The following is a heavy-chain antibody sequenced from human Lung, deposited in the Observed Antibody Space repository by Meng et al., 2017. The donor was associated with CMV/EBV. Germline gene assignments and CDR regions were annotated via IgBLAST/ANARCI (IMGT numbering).Heavy chain of an antibody. CDR3: ARGRSGYYHYYYGMDV. D-gene: IGHD3-22*01. J-gene: IGHJ6*02. CDR2: IKQDGSEK. Sequence: GGSXRLXCAASGFTFSSYWMSWVRQAPGKGLEWVANIKQDGSEKYYVDSVKGRFTISRDNAKNSLYLQMNGLRAEDTAVYYCARGRSGYYHYYYGMDVWGQGTXVTVSS. V-gene: IGHV3-7*01. CDR1: GFTFSSYW.